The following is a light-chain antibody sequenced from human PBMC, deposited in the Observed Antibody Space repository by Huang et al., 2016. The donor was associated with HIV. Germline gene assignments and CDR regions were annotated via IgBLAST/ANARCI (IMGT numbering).Light chain of an antibody. J-gene: IGKJ1*01. V-gene: IGKV3-20*01. CDR1: QSISADY. CDR2: AAS. Sequence: EIVLTQSPGTLSLSPGERATLSCRASQSISADYLAWYQQKPGQAPRLLIYAASSTATGIPVRFSGSGSGTDFTLTIYRLEPEDFAVYFCQQYAGSPWTFGQGTKVEIK. CDR3: QQYAGSPWT.